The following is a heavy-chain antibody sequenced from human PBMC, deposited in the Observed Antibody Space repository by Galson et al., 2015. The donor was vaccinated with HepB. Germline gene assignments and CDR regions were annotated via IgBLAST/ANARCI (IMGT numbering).Heavy chain of an antibody. D-gene: IGHD4-23*01. CDR3: ARTSLKVVTLDAFDI. Sequence: SVKVSCKASGYTFTGYYMHWVRQAPGQGLEWMGRINPNSGGTNYAQKFQGRVTMTRDTSISTAYMELSRLRSDDTAVYYCARTSLKVVTLDAFDIWGQGTMVTVSS. V-gene: IGHV1-2*06. CDR2: INPNSGGT. CDR1: GYTFTGYY. J-gene: IGHJ3*02.